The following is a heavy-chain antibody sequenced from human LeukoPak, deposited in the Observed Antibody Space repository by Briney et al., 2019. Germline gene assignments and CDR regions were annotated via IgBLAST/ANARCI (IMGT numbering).Heavy chain of an antibody. Sequence: ASVKVPCKASGYTFTGYGISWVRQAPGQGLEWMGWISAYNGNTNYAQKLQGRVTMTTDTSTSTAYMELRSLRSDDTAVYYCARDSSGYNWFDPWGQGTLVTVSS. CDR3: ARDSSGYNWFDP. J-gene: IGHJ5*02. D-gene: IGHD6-19*01. V-gene: IGHV1-18*01. CDR1: GYTFTGYG. CDR2: ISAYNGNT.